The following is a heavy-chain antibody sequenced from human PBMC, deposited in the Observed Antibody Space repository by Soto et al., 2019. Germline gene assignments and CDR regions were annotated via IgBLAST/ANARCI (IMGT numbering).Heavy chain of an antibody. CDR2: ISSSSSTI. D-gene: IGHD3-3*01. CDR3: ARDPDEWLPPNPFDY. CDR1: GFTFSSYS. J-gene: IGHJ4*02. Sequence: GGSLSLSCAASGFTFSSYSMNWVRQAPGKGLELVSYISSSSSTIYYADSVKGRFTISRDNAKNALYLQVNSLRAEDTALYYCARDPDEWLPPNPFDYWGQGTLVTVSS. V-gene: IGHV3-48*01.